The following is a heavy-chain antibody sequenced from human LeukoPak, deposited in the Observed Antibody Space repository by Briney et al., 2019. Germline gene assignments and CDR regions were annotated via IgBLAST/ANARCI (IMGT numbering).Heavy chain of an antibody. CDR3: ARDSDRSFDY. CDR2: IWYDGSNK. J-gene: IGHJ4*02. CDR1: GFTFSSYG. Sequence: GGSLRLSCAAPGFTFSSYGMHWVRQAPGKGLEWVAVIWYDGSNKNYADSVKGRFTISRDNSKNTLYLQMNSLRAEDTAVYYCARDSDRSFDYWGQGTLVIVSS. V-gene: IGHV3-33*01.